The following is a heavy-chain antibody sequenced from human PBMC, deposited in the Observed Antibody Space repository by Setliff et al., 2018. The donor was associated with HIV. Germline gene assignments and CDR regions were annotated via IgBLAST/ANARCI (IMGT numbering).Heavy chain of an antibody. CDR2: IYITGDT. CDR3: ARMLWRWGNYFDY. V-gene: IGHV4-61*09. CDR1: GGSISSGTYY. D-gene: IGHD3-16*01. Sequence: PSETLSLTCTVSGGSISSGTYYWTWIRQSAGKGLEWIGHIYITGDTDYNPSLKSRVTISVDTSKNQFSRTLTSVTATDTAVYYCARMLWRWGNYFDYWGQGTLVTVSS. J-gene: IGHJ4*02.